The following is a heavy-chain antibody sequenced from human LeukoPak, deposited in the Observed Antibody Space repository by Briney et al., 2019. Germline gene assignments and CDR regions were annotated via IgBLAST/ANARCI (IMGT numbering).Heavy chain of an antibody. Sequence: GRSLRLSCAASGFTFSSYSMNWVRQAPGKGLEWVSSISSSSSYIYYADSVKGRFTISRDNAKNSLYLQMNSLRAEDTAVYYCAREGDGYNIDYWGQGTLVTVSS. CDR3: AREGDGYNIDY. D-gene: IGHD5-24*01. J-gene: IGHJ4*02. V-gene: IGHV3-21*01. CDR1: GFTFSSYS. CDR2: ISSSSSYI.